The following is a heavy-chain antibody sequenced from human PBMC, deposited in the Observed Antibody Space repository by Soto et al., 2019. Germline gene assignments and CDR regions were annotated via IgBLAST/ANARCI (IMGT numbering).Heavy chain of an antibody. Sequence: GGSLRLSFTASGLTLSDPYMSWIRQASGKGLEWIGYSSNSGSFTRYADSVKGRFSISRDNAKNSLYLQINSLRGDDTAIYYGVKSGDNYKALDYWGQGTPVTVSS. CDR1: GLTLSDPY. V-gene: IGHV3-11*06. CDR2: SSNSGSFT. CDR3: VKSGDNYKALDY. D-gene: IGHD1-1*01. J-gene: IGHJ4*02.